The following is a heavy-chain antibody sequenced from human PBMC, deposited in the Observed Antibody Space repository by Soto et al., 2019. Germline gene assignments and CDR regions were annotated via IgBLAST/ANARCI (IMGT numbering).Heavy chain of an antibody. Sequence: PSETLSLTCTVSGGSISSYYWSWIRQPPGKGLEWIGYIYYSGSTNYNPSLKSRVTISVDTSKNQFSLKLSSVTAADTAVYYCARLNPTFGYYYYMDVWGKGTTVTVSS. V-gene: IGHV4-59*08. D-gene: IGHD3-16*01. CDR3: ARLNPTFGYYYYMDV. CDR2: IYYSGST. J-gene: IGHJ6*03. CDR1: GGSISSYY.